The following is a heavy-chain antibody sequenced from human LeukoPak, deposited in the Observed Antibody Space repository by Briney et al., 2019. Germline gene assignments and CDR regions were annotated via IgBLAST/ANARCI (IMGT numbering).Heavy chain of an antibody. V-gene: IGHV4-59*13. Sequence: SETLSLTCKVSGVSITTYYWSWIRQSPGKGLEWIGYISHTGTTDYNPSLKSRVTISVDTSKNQFSLKLSSVTAADTAVYYCARSRGDYYDSSGYYYDYWGQGTLVTVSS. CDR1: GVSITTYY. J-gene: IGHJ4*02. CDR2: ISHTGTT. CDR3: ARSRGDYYDSSGYYYDY. D-gene: IGHD3-22*01.